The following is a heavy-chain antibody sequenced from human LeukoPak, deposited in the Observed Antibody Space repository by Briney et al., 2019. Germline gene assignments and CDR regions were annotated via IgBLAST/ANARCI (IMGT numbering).Heavy chain of an antibody. J-gene: IGHJ4*02. V-gene: IGHV4-59*12. D-gene: IGHD4-23*01. CDR2: IYYSGST. CDR1: GGSISSYY. CDR3: ARGPPRLRWYDY. Sequence: SETLSLTCTVSGGSISSYYWSWIRQPPGKGLEWIGYIYYSGSTNYNPSLKSRVTISVDTSKNQFSLKLSSVTAADTAVYYCARGPPRLRWYDYWGQGTLVTVSS.